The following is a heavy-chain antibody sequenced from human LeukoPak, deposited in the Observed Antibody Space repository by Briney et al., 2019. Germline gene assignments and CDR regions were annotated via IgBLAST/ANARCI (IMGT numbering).Heavy chain of an antibody. Sequence: GGSLRLSCAVSGITLSNYGVSWVRQAPGKGLEWVAGISDSGGRTNNAASVSGRFTISRDNPKSTLYLQMNSLRAEDTAVYFCAKRGVVIRVILVGFHKEAYYFDSWGQGALVTVSS. J-gene: IGHJ4*02. D-gene: IGHD3-22*01. CDR1: GITLSNYG. V-gene: IGHV3-23*01. CDR2: ISDSGGRT. CDR3: AKRGVVIRVILVGFHKEAYYFDS.